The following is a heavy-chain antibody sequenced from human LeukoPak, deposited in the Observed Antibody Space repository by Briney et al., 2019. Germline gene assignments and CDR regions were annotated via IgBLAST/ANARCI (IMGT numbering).Heavy chain of an antibody. Sequence: GGPLRLSCAASGFTASSNYMSWVRQAPGKGLEWVSVIYSGGSTYYADSVKGRFTISRDNSKNTLYLQMNSLRAEDTAVYYCASTFYGGSPPYWGQGTLVTVSS. D-gene: IGHD4-23*01. V-gene: IGHV3-66*01. J-gene: IGHJ4*02. CDR3: ASTFYGGSPPY. CDR2: IYSGGST. CDR1: GFTASSNY.